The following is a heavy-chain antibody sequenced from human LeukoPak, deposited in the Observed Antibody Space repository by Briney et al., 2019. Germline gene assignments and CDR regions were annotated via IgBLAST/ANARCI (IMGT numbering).Heavy chain of an antibody. CDR1: GGSISSYSYY. D-gene: IGHD6-19*01. CDR2: ISYSGST. CDR3: ARAMIAVATHDAFDI. J-gene: IGHJ3*02. V-gene: IGHV4-39*07. Sequence: SETLPLTCTVSGGSISSYSYYWGWIRQPPGKGLEWIGSISYSGSTYYNSSLESRVTISLDTSKNQFSLTLTSVTAADTVVYYCARAMIAVATHDAFDIRGQGTMVTVSS.